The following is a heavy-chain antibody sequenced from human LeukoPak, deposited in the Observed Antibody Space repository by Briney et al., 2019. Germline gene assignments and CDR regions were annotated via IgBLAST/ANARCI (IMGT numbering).Heavy chain of an antibody. V-gene: IGHV3-21*01. CDR2: ISSSSTYI. J-gene: IGHJ4*02. CDR1: GFTFSSYN. Sequence: PGGSLRLSCAASGFTFSSYNMNWVRQAPGKGLEWVSSISSSSTYIYYADSLKGRFTISRDNAKNSLYLQMNSLRAEDTAVYYCARGGSGSTGGYFDYWGQGTLVTVSS. CDR3: ARGGSGSTGGYFDY. D-gene: IGHD6-19*01.